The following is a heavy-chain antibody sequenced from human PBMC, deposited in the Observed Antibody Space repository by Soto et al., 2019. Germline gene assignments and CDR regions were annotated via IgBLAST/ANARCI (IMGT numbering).Heavy chain of an antibody. J-gene: IGHJ4*02. Sequence: QVQLVESGGGVVQPGRSLRLSCAASGFTFSSYGMHWVRQAPGKGLEWVAVISYDGSNKYYADSVKGRFTISRDNSKNTLYLQMISLRAEDTAVYYCAKTKRSAAGPFDYWGQGTLVTVSS. CDR2: ISYDGSNK. CDR1: GFTFSSYG. D-gene: IGHD6-13*01. CDR3: AKTKRSAAGPFDY. V-gene: IGHV3-30*18.